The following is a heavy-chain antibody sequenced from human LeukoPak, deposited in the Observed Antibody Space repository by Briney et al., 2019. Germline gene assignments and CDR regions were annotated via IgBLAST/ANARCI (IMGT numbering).Heavy chain of an antibody. D-gene: IGHD3-22*01. Sequence: AISGSGGSTYYADSVKGRFTISRDNSKNTLYLQMNSLRAEDTAVYYCAFLGGSSGYYYHWGQGTLVTVSS. J-gene: IGHJ5*02. CDR2: ISGSGGST. V-gene: IGHV3-23*01. CDR3: AFLGGSSGYYYH.